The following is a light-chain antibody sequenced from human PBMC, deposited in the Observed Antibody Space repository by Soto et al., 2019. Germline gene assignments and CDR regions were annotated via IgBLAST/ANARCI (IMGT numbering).Light chain of an antibody. CDR2: EVS. CDR3: SSYAGSNNLI. J-gene: IGLJ2*01. Sequence: QSALTQPPSASGSPGQSVTISCTGTSSDVGGYNYVSWYQQHPSKAPKLMIYEVSKRPSGVPDRFSGSKSGNTASLTVSGLQADDEADYYCSSYAGSNNLIFGGGTQLTVL. CDR1: SSDVGGYNY. V-gene: IGLV2-8*01.